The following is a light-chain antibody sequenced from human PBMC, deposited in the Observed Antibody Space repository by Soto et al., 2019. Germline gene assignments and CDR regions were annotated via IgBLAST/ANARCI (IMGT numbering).Light chain of an antibody. CDR2: AAS. CDR1: QSVSSSY. Sequence: EIVLTQSPGTLSLSPGERATLSCRASQSVSSSYLAWYQQKPGQAPRLLIYAASSRATGIPDRFSGSGSGTDFTLTISRLEPEDFAVYYCQQYGSSPPPFGPGTKVDIK. V-gene: IGKV3-20*01. CDR3: QQYGSSPPP. J-gene: IGKJ3*01.